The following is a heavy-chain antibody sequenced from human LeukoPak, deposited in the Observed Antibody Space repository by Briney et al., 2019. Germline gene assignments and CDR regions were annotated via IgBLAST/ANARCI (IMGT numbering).Heavy chain of an antibody. J-gene: IGHJ3*02. Sequence: SETLSLTCTVSGGSISSSSYYWGWIRQPPGTGLEWIGSIYYSGSTYYNPSLKSRVTISVDTSKNQFSLKLSSVTAADTAVYYCARLAIVVVPEPRGAFDIWGQGTMVTVSS. CDR2: IYYSGST. CDR3: ARLAIVVVPEPRGAFDI. V-gene: IGHV4-39*01. D-gene: IGHD2-2*03. CDR1: GGSISSSSYY.